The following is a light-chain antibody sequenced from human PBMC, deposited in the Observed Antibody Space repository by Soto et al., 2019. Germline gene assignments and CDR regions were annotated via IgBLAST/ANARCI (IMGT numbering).Light chain of an antibody. V-gene: IGLV4-69*01. CDR1: SGHSTYA. J-gene: IGLJ2*01. CDR3: QTWGTGIVL. CDR2: VNSDGSH. Sequence: QLVLTQSPSASASLGASVKLTCTLSSGHSTYAVAWHQQQPEKGPRYLMKVNSDGSHSMGDGIPDRFSGSSSGAERYLTISSLQSEDEADYYCQTWGTGIVLFGGGTKLTVL.